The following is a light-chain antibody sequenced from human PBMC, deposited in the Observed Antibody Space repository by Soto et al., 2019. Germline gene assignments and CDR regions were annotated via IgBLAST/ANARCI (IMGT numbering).Light chain of an antibody. Sequence: EIVMTQSPATLSVSPGERATLSCRASQSVSSNLAWYQQKPRQAPRLLIYGASTRATGIPARFSGSGSGTEFTLTVSSLQSEDFAVYYCQQYNDWRYTFGQGTKLEIK. CDR3: QQYNDWRYT. J-gene: IGKJ2*01. V-gene: IGKV3-15*01. CDR2: GAS. CDR1: QSVSSN.